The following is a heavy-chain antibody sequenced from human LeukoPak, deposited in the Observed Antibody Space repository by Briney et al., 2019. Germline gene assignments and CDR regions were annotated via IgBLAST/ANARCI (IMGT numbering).Heavy chain of an antibody. CDR1: GFTFSSYG. V-gene: IGHV3-30*18. D-gene: IGHD1-14*01. Sequence: PGGSLRLSCAASGFTFSSYGMHWVRQAPGKGLEWVAVFSYDGSNKYYADSVKGRFTISRDNSKNPLYLQMNSLRVEDTAVYYCAKDGRLITYYFDYWGQGTLVTVSS. CDR2: FSYDGSNK. CDR3: AKDGRLITYYFDY. J-gene: IGHJ4*02.